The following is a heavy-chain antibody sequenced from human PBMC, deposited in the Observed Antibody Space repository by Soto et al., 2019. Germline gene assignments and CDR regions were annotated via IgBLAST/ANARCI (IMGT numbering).Heavy chain of an antibody. CDR3: ARGSSSSWHFDY. D-gene: IGHD6-13*01. CDR2: IYYSGST. V-gene: IGHV4-59*01. CDR1: GGSISSYY. J-gene: IGHJ4*02. Sequence: SETLSLTCTVSGGSISSYYWIWIRQPPGKGLEWIGYIYYSGSTNYNPSLKSRVTISVDTSKNQFSLKLSSVTAADTAVYYCARGSSSSWHFDYWGQGTLVTVSS.